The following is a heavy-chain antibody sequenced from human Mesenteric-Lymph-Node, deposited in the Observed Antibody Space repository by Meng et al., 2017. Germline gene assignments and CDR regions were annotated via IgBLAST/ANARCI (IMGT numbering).Heavy chain of an antibody. V-gene: IGHV3-21*01. Sequence: GGPLRLSCAASGFTFSSYSMNWVRQAPGKGLEWVSSISSSSSYIYYADSVKDRFTISRDNAKNSLYLQMNSLRAEDTAVYYCARAKMGSGTQNAFDIWGQGTMVTVSS. D-gene: IGHD3-10*01. CDR3: ARAKMGSGTQNAFDI. J-gene: IGHJ3*02. CDR2: ISSSSSYI. CDR1: GFTFSSYS.